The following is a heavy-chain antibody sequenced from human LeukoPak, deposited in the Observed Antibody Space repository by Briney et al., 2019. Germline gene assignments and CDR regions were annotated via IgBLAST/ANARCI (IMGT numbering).Heavy chain of an antibody. J-gene: IGHJ4*02. Sequence: PGGSLRLSCVASGFPFSSFPMHWARQVPGKGLEYVSAISSTGETSYYANSVKDRFTISRDNSKNTLYLQMGSLRAEDMAVYYCARVMSGSGSKYFDYWGQGTLVTVSS. V-gene: IGHV3-64*01. D-gene: IGHD3-10*01. CDR3: ARVMSGSGSKYFDY. CDR2: ISSTGETS. CDR1: GFPFSSFP.